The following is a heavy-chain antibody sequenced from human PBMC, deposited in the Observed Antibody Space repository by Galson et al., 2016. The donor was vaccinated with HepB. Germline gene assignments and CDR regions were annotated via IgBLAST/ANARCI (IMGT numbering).Heavy chain of an antibody. Sequence: LSLTCTVSGGSISSGSYYWSWIRQPAGKGLEWIGRIYTSGSTNYNPSLKSRVTISVDTSKNQFSLKLSSVTAADTAVYSCARIAARPRYYYCMDVWGKGTTVTVSS. D-gene: IGHD6-6*01. CDR3: ARIAARPRYYYCMDV. CDR1: GGSISSGSYY. V-gene: IGHV4-61*02. CDR2: IYTSGST. J-gene: IGHJ6*04.